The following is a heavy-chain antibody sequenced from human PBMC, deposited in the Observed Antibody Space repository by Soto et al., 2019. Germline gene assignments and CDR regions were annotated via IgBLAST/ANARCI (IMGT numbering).Heavy chain of an antibody. CDR1: GGSIRNYY. D-gene: IGHD3-22*01. Sequence: SETLSLTCTVSGGSIRNYYWSWIRQPAGKGLEWIGRVYSTGTTNYNPSLRSRVAMSVDTSKNQFSLRLDSVTAADTATYFCARDEYYDSNNWFEHWGLGTLVTVSS. J-gene: IGHJ5*02. V-gene: IGHV4-4*07. CDR2: VYSTGTT. CDR3: ARDEYYDSNNWFEH.